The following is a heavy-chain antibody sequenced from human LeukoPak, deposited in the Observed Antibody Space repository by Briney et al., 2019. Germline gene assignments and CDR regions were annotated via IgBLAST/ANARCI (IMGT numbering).Heavy chain of an antibody. CDR3: AREGAYSPLLDY. D-gene: IGHD3-16*01. CDR1: GFTFRSYW. CDR2: IKQDGSEK. V-gene: IGHV3-7*04. Sequence: GGSLRLSCAASGFTFRSYWMHWIRQAPGKGLEWVASIKQDGSEKYYVDSVKGRFTLSRDNAKNSLFLQMNSLRAEDTAVYYCAREGAYSPLLDYWGQGTLVTVSS. J-gene: IGHJ4*02.